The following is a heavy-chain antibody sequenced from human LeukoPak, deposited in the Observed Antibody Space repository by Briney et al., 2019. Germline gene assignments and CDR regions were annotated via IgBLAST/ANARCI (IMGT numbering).Heavy chain of an antibody. CDR2: IYPGDSDT. CDR1: GYSFTSYW. V-gene: IGHV5-51*01. D-gene: IGHD2-15*01. CDR3: ARLNLGYCSGGSCYSPGWFDP. Sequence: GESLKISCKGSGYSFTSYWSGWVRQMPGKGLEWMGIIYPGDSDTKYSPSFQGHVTISADKSISTAYLQWSSLKASDTAMYYCARLNLGYCSGGSCYSPGWFDPWGQGTLVTVSS. J-gene: IGHJ5*02.